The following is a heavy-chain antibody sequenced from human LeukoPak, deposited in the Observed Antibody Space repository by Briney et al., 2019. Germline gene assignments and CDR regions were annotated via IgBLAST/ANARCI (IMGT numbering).Heavy chain of an antibody. CDR1: GFIYSHYD. V-gene: IGHV3-33*01. CDR2: IWSDGSNR. Sequence: GGSLRLSCAASGFIYSHYDMHWVRQAPGKGLEWVAVIWSDGSNRFYAGSVKGRFTISRDNSQNTLFLQMNSLRAEDTAMYYCARDAQRGFDYSNSLKYWGHGTLVTVSS. CDR3: ARDAQRGFDYSNSLKY. D-gene: IGHD4-11*01. J-gene: IGHJ4*01.